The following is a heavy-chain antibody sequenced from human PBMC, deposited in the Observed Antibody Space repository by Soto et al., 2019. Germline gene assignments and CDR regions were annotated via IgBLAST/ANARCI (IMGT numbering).Heavy chain of an antibody. CDR1: GGSISSSSFY. CDR3: VRLAPIYDYIWGGYRPDAFDI. J-gene: IGHJ3*02. Sequence: PSETLSLTCTVSGGSISSSSFYWGWIRQPPGKGLEWIGGIYYSGTTYYNPSLKSRVTISVDTSNNQFSLKLSSVAAADTAVYYCVRLAPIYDYIWGGYRPDAFDIWGQGTMVTVSS. D-gene: IGHD3-16*02. CDR2: IYYSGTT. V-gene: IGHV4-39*01.